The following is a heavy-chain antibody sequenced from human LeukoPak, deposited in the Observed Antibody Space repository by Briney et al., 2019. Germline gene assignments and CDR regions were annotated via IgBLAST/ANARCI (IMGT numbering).Heavy chain of an antibody. CDR3: AQAGGSSDFWSGYYTRGDAFDI. Sequence: GGSLRLSCAASGFTFSSYAMSWVRQAPGKGLECVSAISGSGGSTYYADSVKGRFTISRDNSKNTLYLQMNSLRAEDTAVYYCAQAGGSSDFWSGYYTRGDAFDIWGQGTMVTVSS. V-gene: IGHV3-23*01. CDR2: ISGSGGST. J-gene: IGHJ3*02. D-gene: IGHD3-3*01. CDR1: GFTFSSYA.